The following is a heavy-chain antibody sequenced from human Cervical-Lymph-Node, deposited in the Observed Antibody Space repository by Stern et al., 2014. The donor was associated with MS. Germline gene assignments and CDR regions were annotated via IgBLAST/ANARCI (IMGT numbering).Heavy chain of an antibody. CDR3: ARWSVACDY. CDR2: IYHGDSDI. J-gene: IGHJ4*02. D-gene: IGHD2-21*01. V-gene: IGHV5-51*03. CDR1: GYNFINYW. Sequence: EVQLVESGAEMKKPGESLKISCKTSGYNFINYWIDCVRLVHGKGLEWNGMIYHGDSDIRHSPSFQGHVNISVDKSNTAAYLQWNSLKTSDSAVYYCARWSVACDYWGQGALITVSS.